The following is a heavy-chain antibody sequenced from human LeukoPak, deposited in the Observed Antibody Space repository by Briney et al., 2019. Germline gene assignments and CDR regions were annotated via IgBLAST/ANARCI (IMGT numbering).Heavy chain of an antibody. CDR3: ARSGTYQYSSTSDY. CDR1: GGSISSGSYY. Sequence: SETLSLTCTVSGGSISSGSYYWSWIRQTPGKGLEWIGEIDHSGTTNYNPSLKSRVTISLDTSKNQFSLKVTSVTAADTAVYYCARSGTYQYSSTSDYWGQGTLVTVSS. CDR2: IDHSGTT. D-gene: IGHD6-13*01. V-gene: IGHV4-39*07. J-gene: IGHJ4*02.